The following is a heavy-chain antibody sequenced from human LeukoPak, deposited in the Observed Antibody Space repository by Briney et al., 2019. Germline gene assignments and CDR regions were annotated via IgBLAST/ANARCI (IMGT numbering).Heavy chain of an antibody. CDR2: INPNNGGT. CDR3: ARARITMIVARYLDYFDY. V-gene: IGHV1-2*02. D-gene: IGHD3-22*01. Sequence: ASVKVSCKASGYTFTGYYMPWVRQAPGQGLEWMGWINPNNGGTNYAQKFQGRVTMTRDTSISTAYMELSRLRSDDTAVYYCARARITMIVARYLDYFDYWGQGTLVTVSS. CDR1: GYTFTGYY. J-gene: IGHJ4*02.